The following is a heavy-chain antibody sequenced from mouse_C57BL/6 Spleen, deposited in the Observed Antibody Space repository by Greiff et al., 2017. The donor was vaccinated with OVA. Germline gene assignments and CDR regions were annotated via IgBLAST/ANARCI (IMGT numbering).Heavy chain of an antibody. J-gene: IGHJ2*01. V-gene: IGHV7-3*01. CDR3: ARSLYSNYGYFDY. CDR2: IRNKANGYTT. Sequence: EVKLVESGGGLVQPGGSLSLSCAASGFTFTDYYMSWVRQPPGKALEWLGFIRNKANGYTTEYSASVKGRFTISRDNSQSILYLQMNALRAEDSATYYCARSLYSNYGYFDYWGQGTTLTVSS. CDR1: GFTFTDYY. D-gene: IGHD2-5*01.